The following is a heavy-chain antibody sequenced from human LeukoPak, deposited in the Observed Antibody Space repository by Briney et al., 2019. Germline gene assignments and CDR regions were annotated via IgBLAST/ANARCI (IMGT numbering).Heavy chain of an antibody. D-gene: IGHD3-3*01. V-gene: IGHV3-30*18. CDR1: RFTFSSYG. J-gene: IGHJ4*02. CDR2: ITNDGSNK. CDR3: AKEKSIRFLEWLSIYFCY. Sequence: AGGSLRLSCAASRFTFSSYGMHWVRKAPGKGLKGVAVITNDGSNKYYADSVKGRFTISRDNSKNTLYLQMNSLRAEDTAVYYCAKEKSIRFLEWLSIYFCYWGQGALVSVS.